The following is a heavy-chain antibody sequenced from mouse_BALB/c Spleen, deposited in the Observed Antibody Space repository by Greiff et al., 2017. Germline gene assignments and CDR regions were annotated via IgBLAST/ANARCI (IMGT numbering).Heavy chain of an antibody. J-gene: IGHJ2*01. CDR3: SYDYDYFDY. D-gene: IGHD2-4*01. Sequence: VQLQQSGPELVKPGASVKISCKASGYAFSSSWMNWVKQRPGQGLEWIGRIYPGDGDTNYNGKFKGKATLTADKSSSTAYMQLSSLTSVDSAVYFCSYDYDYFDYWGQGTTLTVSS. CDR2: IYPGDGDT. CDR1: GYAFSSSW. V-gene: IGHV1-82*01.